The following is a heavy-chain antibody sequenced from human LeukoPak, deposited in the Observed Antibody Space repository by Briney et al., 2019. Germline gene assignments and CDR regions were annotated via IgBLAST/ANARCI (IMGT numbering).Heavy chain of an antibody. D-gene: IGHD1-14*01. V-gene: IGHV4-34*01. CDR2: INHSGST. J-gene: IGHJ4*02. CDR3: AHLQPGFDY. CDR1: GASIISGGHY. Sequence: LSETLSLTCTVSGASIISGGHYWSWIRQPPGKGLEWIGEINHSGSTNYNPSLKSRVTISVDTSKNQFSLKLSSVTAADTAVHYCAHLQPGFDYWGQGTLVTVSS.